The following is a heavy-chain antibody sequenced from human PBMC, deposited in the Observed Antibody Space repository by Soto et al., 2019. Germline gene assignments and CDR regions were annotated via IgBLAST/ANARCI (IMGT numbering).Heavy chain of an antibody. Sequence: GGSLRLSCTASRFTFGSYSMNWVRQAPGKGLEWVSYISSSTTTTYYADSVKGRFTISRDNAKNSLDLQMNSLRDEDTAVYYCARGPDSIYDFWSGYSTYFDYWGQGTLVTVSS. J-gene: IGHJ4*02. V-gene: IGHV3-48*02. CDR2: ISSSTTTT. D-gene: IGHD3-3*01. CDR1: RFTFGSYS. CDR3: ARGPDSIYDFWSGYSTYFDY.